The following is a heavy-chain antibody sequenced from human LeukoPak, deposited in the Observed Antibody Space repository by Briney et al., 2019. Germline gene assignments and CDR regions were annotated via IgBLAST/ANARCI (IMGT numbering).Heavy chain of an antibody. J-gene: IGHJ4*02. D-gene: IGHD4-11*01. CDR2: MRYDGSNK. V-gene: IGHV3-30*02. Sequence: GSLRLSCAAPGFTFSSYGMHWVRQAPGKGLEWVAFMRYDGSNKYYADSVKGRFTISRDKSKNTLYLQMNSLRAEDTAVYYCATPNRGSNHFDYWGQGTLVTVSS. CDR3: ATPNRGSNHFDY. CDR1: GFTFSSYG.